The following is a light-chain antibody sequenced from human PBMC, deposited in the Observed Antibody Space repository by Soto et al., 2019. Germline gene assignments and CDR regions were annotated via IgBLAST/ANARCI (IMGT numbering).Light chain of an antibody. CDR3: CSHAGSTLV. Sequence: QSALTQPPSASGSPGQSVTISCTGTSSDVGGYDYVSWFQQYPGRAPELIIYDVTKRTSGVPDRFSGSKSGNTASLTVSGLQAEDEADYYCCSHAGSTLVFGGGTQLTVL. J-gene: IGLJ2*01. V-gene: IGLV2-8*01. CDR1: SSDVGGYDY. CDR2: DVT.